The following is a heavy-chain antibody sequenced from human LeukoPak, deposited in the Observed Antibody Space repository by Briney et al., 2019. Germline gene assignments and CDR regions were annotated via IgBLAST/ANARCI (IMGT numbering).Heavy chain of an antibody. Sequence: GGSLRLSCAASGFTFDDYAMHWVRQAPGKGLEWVSGISWNSGSIGYADSVKGRFTISRDNAKNSLYLQMNSLRAEDTALYYCAKIALRYFDWPIDYWGQGTLVTVSS. J-gene: IGHJ4*02. D-gene: IGHD3-9*01. CDR1: GFTFDDYA. CDR2: ISWNSGSI. CDR3: AKIALRYFDWPIDY. V-gene: IGHV3-9*01.